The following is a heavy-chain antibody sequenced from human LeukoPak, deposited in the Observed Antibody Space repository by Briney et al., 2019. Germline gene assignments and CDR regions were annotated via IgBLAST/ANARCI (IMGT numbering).Heavy chain of an antibody. D-gene: IGHD1-26*01. V-gene: IGHV3-15*01. CDR3: TTDQWELLWDWLDP. Sequence: SLTLSCSASAFTFIIAWMGSARHPPGEGREWDGRIKIKTDGATPDYAAAVKGRFTISRDASNNTLYLQMNSMKTEETGVYYCTTDQWELLWDWLDPWGQGTLVTVSS. CDR1: AFTFIIAW. J-gene: IGHJ5*02. CDR2: IKIKTDGATP.